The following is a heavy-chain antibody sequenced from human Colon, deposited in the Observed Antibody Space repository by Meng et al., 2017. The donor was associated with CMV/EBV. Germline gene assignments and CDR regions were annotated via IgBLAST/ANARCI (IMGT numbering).Heavy chain of an antibody. CDR2: INPNSGGT. D-gene: IGHD6-19*01. CDR1: GYTFTGYY. V-gene: IGHV1-2*02. J-gene: IGHJ5*02. CDR3: ARDFNSLAVSAANWFDP. Sequence: QVQLVTSGAEVKKPGASGKVSCKASGYTFTGYYMHWVRQAPGQGLEWMGWINPNSGGTNYKEKFQGRVTMTRDTSISTAYMELSGLTSDDTAVYYCARDFNSLAVSAANWFDPWGQGTLVTVSS.